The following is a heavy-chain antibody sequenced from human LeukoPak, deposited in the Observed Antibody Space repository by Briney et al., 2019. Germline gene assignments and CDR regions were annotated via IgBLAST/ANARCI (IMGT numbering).Heavy chain of an antibody. D-gene: IGHD3-10*01. V-gene: IGHV4-59*01. J-gene: IGHJ6*03. CDR2: IYYSGST. CDR1: GGSIGRWY. CDR3: ARDAPGSGDYMDV. Sequence: SETLSLTCSVSGGSIGRWYWSWVRQPPGKGLEWIGYIYYSGSTKNNPSLKSRVTISVDTSRNQFSLKLSSVTAADTAVYYCARDAPGSGDYMDVWGKGTTVTVSS.